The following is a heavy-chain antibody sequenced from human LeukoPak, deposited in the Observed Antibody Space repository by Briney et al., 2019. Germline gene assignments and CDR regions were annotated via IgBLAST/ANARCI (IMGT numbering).Heavy chain of an antibody. CDR1: GLTFSSYG. V-gene: IGHV3-33*08. CDR3: ARDRRYYFDY. Sequence: GGSLRLSCAASGLTFSSYGMHWVRQAPGKGLEWVAVIWYDGSNKYYADSVKGRFTISRDNSKNTLYLQMNSLRAEDTAVYYCARDRRYYFDYWGQGTLVTVSS. CDR2: IWYDGSNK. J-gene: IGHJ4*02.